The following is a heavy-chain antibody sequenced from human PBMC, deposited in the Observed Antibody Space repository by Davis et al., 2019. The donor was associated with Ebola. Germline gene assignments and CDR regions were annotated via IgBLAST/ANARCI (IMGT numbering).Heavy chain of an antibody. CDR1: GGSFSGYY. V-gene: IGHV4-34*01. D-gene: IGHD2-2*02. Sequence: PSETLSLTCAVYGGSFSGYYWSWIRQPPGKGLEWIGEINHSGSTNYNPSLKSRVTISVDTSKNQFSLKLSSVTAADTAVYYCARGVPDCSSTSCYSNWFDPWGQGTLVTVSS. CDR3: ARGVPDCSSTSCYSNWFDP. J-gene: IGHJ5*02. CDR2: INHSGST.